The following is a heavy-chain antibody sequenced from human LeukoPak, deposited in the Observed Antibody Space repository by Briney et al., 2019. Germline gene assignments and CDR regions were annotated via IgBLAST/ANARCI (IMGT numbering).Heavy chain of an antibody. D-gene: IGHD6-19*01. J-gene: IGHJ4*02. CDR3: ARTPTSAWSDVGDY. CDR1: GFTFRNYW. V-gene: IGHV3-7*01. CDR2: TKEDGSEE. Sequence: PGGSLRLSCVAFGFTFRNYWMSWVRQAPGKGLEWVANTKEDGSEEYYIDSVKGRFTISRDNAKNSLYLQMNSLGAEDTAVYYCARTPTSAWSDVGDYWGQGTLVTVSS.